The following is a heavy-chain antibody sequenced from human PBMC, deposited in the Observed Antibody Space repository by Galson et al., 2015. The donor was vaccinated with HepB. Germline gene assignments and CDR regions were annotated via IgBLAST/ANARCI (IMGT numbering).Heavy chain of an antibody. CDR2: ISYDGSKG. J-gene: IGHJ4*02. D-gene: IGHD3-22*01. CDR3: AKTHRPRDYYDTATPGGETDF. V-gene: IGHV3-30*18. CDR1: GFTFRTYG. Sequence: SLRLSCAASGFTFRTYGMHWVRQAPGKGLEWVAVISYDGSKGYHADSVKGRFTISRDNSQNTLYLQMNSLRPGDSAVYYCAKTHRPRDYYDTATPGGETDFWGQGTLVTVSS.